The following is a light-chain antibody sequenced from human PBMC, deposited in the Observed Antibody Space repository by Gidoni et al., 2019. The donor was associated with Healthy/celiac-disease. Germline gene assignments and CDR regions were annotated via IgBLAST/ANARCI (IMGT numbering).Light chain of an antibody. Sequence: EIVLTQSPATLSLSPGERATLSCRASQSVSSYLDWYPQKPGQAPRLLIYDASNRATGIPARFSGSGSGTDFTLTISSLEPEDFAVYYCQQRSNWPKFTFGPXTKVDIK. J-gene: IGKJ3*01. CDR1: QSVSSY. CDR3: QQRSNWPKFT. V-gene: IGKV3-11*01. CDR2: DAS.